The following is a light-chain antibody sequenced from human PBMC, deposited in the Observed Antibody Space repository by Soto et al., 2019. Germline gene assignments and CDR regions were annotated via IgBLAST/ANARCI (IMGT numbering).Light chain of an antibody. CDR3: ETWDTNTRV. J-gene: IGLJ2*01. V-gene: IGLV4-60*03. Sequence: QLVLTQSSSASASLGSSVKLTCTLSSGHRSDIIAWHQQQPGKAPRYLMKLEGSGGYNKGSGVPDRFSGSSSGADRYLTISNLQSEDEADYYCETWDTNTRVFGGGTKLTVL. CDR1: SGHRSDI. CDR2: LEGSGGY.